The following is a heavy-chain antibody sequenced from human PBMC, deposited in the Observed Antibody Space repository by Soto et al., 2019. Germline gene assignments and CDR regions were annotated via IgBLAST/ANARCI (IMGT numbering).Heavy chain of an antibody. V-gene: IGHV1-69*02. J-gene: IGHJ4*02. CDR2: IVPVLGVP. CDR3: ASYRYAYGSGSPIDN. Sequence: QVQLVQSGAEVMKPGSSVKVSCMPSGGAFSTYPLSWVRQAPGQGLEWMGRIVPVLGVPNYAQRFQGTVTMNADKTTNTAYPEPSSLRLEDTGVYYCASYRYAYGSGSPIDNWGQGTLVTVSS. CDR1: GGAFSTYP. D-gene: IGHD3-10*01.